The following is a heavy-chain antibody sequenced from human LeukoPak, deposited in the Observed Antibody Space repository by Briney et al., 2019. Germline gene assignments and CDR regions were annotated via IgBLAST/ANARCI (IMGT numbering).Heavy chain of an antibody. Sequence: SETLSLTCSVSGGSISSYYWSWIRQPAGKGLEWIGRIYTSGSTNYNPSLKSRVTMSVDTSKNQFSLTLSSVTAADTAVYYCAGMYDYDSRKFDPWGQGTLVTVSS. D-gene: IGHD3-22*01. CDR1: GGSISSYY. CDR3: AGMYDYDSRKFDP. V-gene: IGHV4-4*07. CDR2: IYTSGST. J-gene: IGHJ5*02.